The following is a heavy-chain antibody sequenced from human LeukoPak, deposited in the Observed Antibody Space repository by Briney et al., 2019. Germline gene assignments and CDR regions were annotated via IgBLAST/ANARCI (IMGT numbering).Heavy chain of an antibody. Sequence: PGGSLRLSCAASGFTFSSYAMHWVRQAPDKGLEWVAVISYDGSNKYYADSVKGRFTISRDNSKNTLYLQMNSLRAEDTAVYYCARLSTVVNVDYWGQGTLVTVSS. CDR2: ISYDGSNK. CDR3: ARLSTVVNVDY. D-gene: IGHD4-23*01. V-gene: IGHV3-30*01. J-gene: IGHJ4*02. CDR1: GFTFSSYA.